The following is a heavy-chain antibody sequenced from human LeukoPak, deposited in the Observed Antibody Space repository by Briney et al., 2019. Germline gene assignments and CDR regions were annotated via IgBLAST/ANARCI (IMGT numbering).Heavy chain of an antibody. CDR3: VRDMGRESIFD. CDR2: ISKGSGYI. Sequence: GGSLRLSCVGSGSTFSNYSFNWVRQAPGKGLEWVSSISKGSGYIYQTDSVKGRFTISRDNAKYSLFLEMNSLRVEDTAVYYCVRDMGRESIFDWGQGTLVTVSS. CDR1: GSTFSNYS. V-gene: IGHV3-21*01. J-gene: IGHJ4*02. D-gene: IGHD3-9*01.